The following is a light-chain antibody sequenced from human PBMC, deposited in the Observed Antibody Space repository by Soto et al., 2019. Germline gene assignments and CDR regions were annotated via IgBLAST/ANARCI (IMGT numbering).Light chain of an antibody. CDR3: QHRANVVS. Sequence: EIVLTQSPATLSLSPGDRATLSCRASQSVSNYLAWYQQKPGQVPKLLIYDTFHRAPGIPVRFSGSGFGTDFTLTISSLESDDFAVYYCQHRANVVSFSGGTKMEIK. J-gene: IGKJ4*01. V-gene: IGKV3-11*01. CDR2: DTF. CDR1: QSVSNY.